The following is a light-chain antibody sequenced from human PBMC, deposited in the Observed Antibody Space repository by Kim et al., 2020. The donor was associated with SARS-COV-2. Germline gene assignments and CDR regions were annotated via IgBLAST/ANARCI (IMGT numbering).Light chain of an antibody. J-gene: IGKJ2*01. CDR2: ETS. CDR1: QSGRSTY. Sequence: SLSPGETATLSCRASQSGRSTYLAWYLQKPGQAPRLLLYETSRRATGIPDRFSGSGSGTDFTLTISRLEPEDFAVYYCQHYGSSYTFGQGTKLEI. V-gene: IGKV3-20*01. CDR3: QHYGSSYT.